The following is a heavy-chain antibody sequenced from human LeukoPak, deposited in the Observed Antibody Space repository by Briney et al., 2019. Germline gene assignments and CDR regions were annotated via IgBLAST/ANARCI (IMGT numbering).Heavy chain of an antibody. J-gene: IGHJ4*02. CDR1: GGSFSGYY. D-gene: IGHD1-14*01. CDR3: ARATGFDY. V-gene: IGHV4-34*01. Sequence: SETLSLTCAVYGGSFSGYYWSWIRQPPGKELEWIGEINHSGSTNYNPSLKSRGTISVDTSKNQFSLKLSSVTAAETAVYYCARATGFDYWGQGTLVRVPS. CDR2: INHSGST.